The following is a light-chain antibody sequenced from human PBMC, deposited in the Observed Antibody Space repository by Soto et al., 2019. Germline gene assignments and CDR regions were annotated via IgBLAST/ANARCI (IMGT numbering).Light chain of an antibody. J-gene: IGKJ4*01. CDR2: AAS. Sequence: DFQMTQSPSSLSASVGDRVTITCRASHNITTYLNWYQQRPGEAPKLLIHAASFLHSGVPSRFSGGGSGTEFTLTISGLQPEDFATYHCQQTSDTPHFAFCGGTKVEIK. CDR1: HNITTY. CDR3: QQTSDTPHFA. V-gene: IGKV1-39*01.